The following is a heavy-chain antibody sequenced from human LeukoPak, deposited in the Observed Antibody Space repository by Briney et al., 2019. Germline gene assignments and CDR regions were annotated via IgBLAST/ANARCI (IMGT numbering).Heavy chain of an antibody. Sequence: GGSLRLSCAASGFTVSSNYMSWVRRAPGKGLEWVSVIYSGGSTYYADSVKGRFTISRDNSKNTLYLQMNSLRAEDTALYYCAKSSYYDTSGSYREYYFDYWGQGALVTVSS. CDR3: AKSSYYDTSGSYREYYFDY. J-gene: IGHJ4*02. D-gene: IGHD3-22*01. CDR2: IYSGGST. CDR1: GFTVSSNY. V-gene: IGHV3-53*01.